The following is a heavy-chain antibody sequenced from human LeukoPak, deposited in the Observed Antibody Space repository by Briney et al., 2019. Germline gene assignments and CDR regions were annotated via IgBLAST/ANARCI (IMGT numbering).Heavy chain of an antibody. CDR1: GGSISSGHSS. J-gene: IGHJ3*02. D-gene: IGHD1-26*01. CDR3: ARGGTAFDI. V-gene: IGHV4-30-2*01. CDR2: TYHSGNT. Sequence: SETLSLTCVVSGGSISSGHSSWNWFRQPPGKGLEWIGYTYHSGNTYYNPSLKGRVAISVDRSKNQISLKLKSVTAADTALYYCARGGTAFDIWAKGQWSPSLQ.